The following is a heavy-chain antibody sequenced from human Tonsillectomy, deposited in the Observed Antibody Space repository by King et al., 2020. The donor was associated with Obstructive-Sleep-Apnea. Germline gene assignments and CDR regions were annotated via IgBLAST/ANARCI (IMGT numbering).Heavy chain of an antibody. CDR1: GGSISSGGYF. CDR3: ARGLDYDGHEYRP. D-gene: IGHD4-23*01. CDR2: IYSSGST. J-gene: IGHJ5*02. Sequence: QLQESGPGLVKPSQTLSLTCTVSGGSISSGGYFWSWIRQFPGKGLEWIGYIYSSGSTDYNPPLTSRLTISIDPSKNQCSLNLTSVTAADTAVYSWARGLDYDGHEYRPWGQGTLVTVSA. V-gene: IGHV4-31*03.